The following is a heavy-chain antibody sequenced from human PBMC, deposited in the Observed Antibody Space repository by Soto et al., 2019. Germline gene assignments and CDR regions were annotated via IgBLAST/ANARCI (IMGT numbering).Heavy chain of an antibody. CDR2: INHSGST. D-gene: IGHD6-13*01. V-gene: IGHV4-34*01. CDR3: ARVGSSWYWGGDY. Sequence: QVQLQQWGAGLLKPSETLSLTCAVYGGSFSGYYWSWIRQPPGKGLEWIGEINHSGSTNYNPSLKIRGNISVDTSKNQFSLQLSSVTAADTAVYYCARVGSSWYWGGDYWGQGTLVNVSS. J-gene: IGHJ4*02. CDR1: GGSFSGYY.